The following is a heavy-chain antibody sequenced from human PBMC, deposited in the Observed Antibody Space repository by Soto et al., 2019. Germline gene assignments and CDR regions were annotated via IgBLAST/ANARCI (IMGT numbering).Heavy chain of an antibody. Sequence: EVQLVETGGGLIQPGGSLRLSCAASGFTVSSNYMSWVRQAPGKGLEWVSVIYSGGSTYYADSVKGRFTISRDNSKNTLYLKMNSLRAEDTAVYYCARGKDDYSSWFDPWGQGTLVTVSS. V-gene: IGHV3-53*02. CDR1: GFTVSSNY. CDR3: ARGKDDYSSWFDP. J-gene: IGHJ5*02. CDR2: IYSGGST. D-gene: IGHD4-17*01.